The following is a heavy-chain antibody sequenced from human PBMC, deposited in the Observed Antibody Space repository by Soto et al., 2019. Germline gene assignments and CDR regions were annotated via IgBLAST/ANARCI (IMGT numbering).Heavy chain of an antibody. CDR3: ANRGMAYEAWFEP. CDR2: IYYSGST. V-gene: IGHV4-39*01. D-gene: IGHD3-16*01. CDR1: GGSISSSSYD. Sequence: SETLSLTCTVSGGSISSSSYDWGWIRQPPGKGLEWIGNIYYSGSTYYNPSLKSRVTISVDTSKNQFSLKLSSVTAADTAVYYCANRGMAYEAWFEPWGQGTLVTVSS. J-gene: IGHJ5*02.